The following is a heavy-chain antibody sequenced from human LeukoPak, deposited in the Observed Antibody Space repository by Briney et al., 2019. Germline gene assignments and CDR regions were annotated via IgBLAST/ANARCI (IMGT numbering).Heavy chain of an antibody. V-gene: IGHV3-23*01. D-gene: IGHD3-10*01. CDR3: AKDRGKVTMVRGVPDY. CDR2: ISGSGGST. Sequence: GGSLRLSCAASGFTFSSYAMSWVRQAPGKGLEWVSAISGSGGSTYYADSVKGRFTISRDNSKNTLYLQMNSLRAEDTAVYYCAKDRGKVTMVRGVPDYWGQGTLVTVSP. J-gene: IGHJ4*02. CDR1: GFTFSSYA.